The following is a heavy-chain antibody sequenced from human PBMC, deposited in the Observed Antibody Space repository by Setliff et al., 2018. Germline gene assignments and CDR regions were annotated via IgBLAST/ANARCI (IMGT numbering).Heavy chain of an antibody. CDR1: GFTFSGYS. CDR3: VKTHWDTWIRGAFDI. V-gene: IGHV3-64D*09. CDR2: IRNDGATT. Sequence: PGGSLRLSCAASGFTFSGYSMNWVRQAPGKGLEWVSNIRNDGATTSYADSVKGRFTISRDSSKNTLYLQTSSLRAEDTAVYYCVKTHWDTWIRGAFDIWGQGTMVTVSS. J-gene: IGHJ3*02. D-gene: IGHD3-10*01.